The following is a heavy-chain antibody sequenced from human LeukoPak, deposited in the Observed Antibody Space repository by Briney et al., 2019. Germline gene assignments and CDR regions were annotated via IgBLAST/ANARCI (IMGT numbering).Heavy chain of an antibody. Sequence: GGSLRLSCAASGFTFSDYYMSWLRQAPGKGLEWVSYMSTSDSPIYYTDSVKGRFTISRDNAKNSLYLQMNSLRAEDTAVYYCALPRDRWQTVPPDYWGQGTLVTVSS. J-gene: IGHJ4*02. D-gene: IGHD4-23*01. CDR3: ALPRDRWQTVPPDY. CDR2: MSTSDSPI. CDR1: GFTFSDYY. V-gene: IGHV3-11*04.